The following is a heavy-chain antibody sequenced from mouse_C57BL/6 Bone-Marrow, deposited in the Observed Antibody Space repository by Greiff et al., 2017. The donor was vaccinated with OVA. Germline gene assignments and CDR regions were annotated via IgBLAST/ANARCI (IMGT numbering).Heavy chain of an antibody. CDR1: GYTFTNYW. CDR2: IYPGGGYT. CDR3: AKGGGGYYAY. J-gene: IGHJ2*01. D-gene: IGHD2-3*01. Sequence: VQLKESGAELVRPGTSVKMSCKASGYTFTNYWIGWAKQRPGHGLEWIGDIYPGGGYTNYNEKFKGKATLTADKSSSTAYMQFSSLTSEDSAIYYRAKGGGGYYAYWGQGTTLTVSS. V-gene: IGHV1-63*01.